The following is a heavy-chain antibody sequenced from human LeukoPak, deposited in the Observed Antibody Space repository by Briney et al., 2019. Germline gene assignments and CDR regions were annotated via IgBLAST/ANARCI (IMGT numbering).Heavy chain of an antibody. CDR3: ARGDFWSGYYH. CDR1: GGSFSGYY. CDR2: INHSGST. D-gene: IGHD3-3*01. V-gene: IGHV4-34*01. J-gene: IGHJ4*02. Sequence: SETLSLTCAVYGGSFSGYYWSWIRQPPGKGLEWIGEINHSGSTNYNPSVKSRVTISVDTSKNQLYLKLSSVTAADTAVYYCARGDFWSGYYHWGRGTLVTVSS.